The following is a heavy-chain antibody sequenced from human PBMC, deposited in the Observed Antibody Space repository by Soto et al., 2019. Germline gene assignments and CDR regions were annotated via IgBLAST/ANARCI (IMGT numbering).Heavy chain of an antibody. Sequence: WGSLRLSCAASGFTFSDYYMSWIRQAPGKGLEWVSYISSSGSTIYYADSVKGRFTISRDNAKNSPYLQMNSLRAEDTAVYYCARDPEGGSGWQYYFDYWGQGTLVTVSS. CDR1: GFTFSDYY. CDR2: ISSSGSTI. V-gene: IGHV3-11*01. CDR3: ARDPEGGSGWQYYFDY. J-gene: IGHJ4*02. D-gene: IGHD6-19*01.